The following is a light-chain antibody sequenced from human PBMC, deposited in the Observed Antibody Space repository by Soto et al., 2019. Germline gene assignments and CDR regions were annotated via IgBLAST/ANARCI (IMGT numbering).Light chain of an antibody. CDR1: QGIKDY. V-gene: IGKV3-15*01. J-gene: IGKJ5*01. CDR2: GAS. Sequence: EIVMTQSPATLSVSPGERATLSCRASQGIKDYLAWFQQKPGQAPRLLIYGASTRATAIPARFSGSGSGTEFTLSISSLQSEDFAVYYCQQYGGSPPVTFGQGTRLEIK. CDR3: QQYGGSPPVT.